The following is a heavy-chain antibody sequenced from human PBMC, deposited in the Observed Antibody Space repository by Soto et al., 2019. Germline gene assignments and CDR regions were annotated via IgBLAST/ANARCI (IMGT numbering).Heavy chain of an antibody. J-gene: IGHJ4*02. V-gene: IGHV1-69*02. CDR2: IIPILGIA. Sequence: SVKVSCKASGGTFSSYTISWVRQAPGQGLEWMGRIIPILGIANYAQKFQGRVTITADKSTSTAYMELSSLRSEDTAVYYCAIYYDSSGYYLDPYDYWGQGTLVTVSS. D-gene: IGHD3-22*01. CDR3: AIYYDSSGYYLDPYDY. CDR1: GGTFSSYT.